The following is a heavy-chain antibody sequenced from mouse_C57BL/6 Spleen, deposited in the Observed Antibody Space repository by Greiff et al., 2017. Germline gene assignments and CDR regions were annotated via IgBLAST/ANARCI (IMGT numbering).Heavy chain of an antibody. V-gene: IGHV2-2*01. Sequence: ESGPGLVQPSQSLSITCTVSGFSLTSYGVHWVRQSPGKGLEWLGVIWSGGSTAYNAAFISRLSISKDNSKSPVFFKMNSLQADDTAIYYCAGYDYDHYYAMDYWGQGTSVTVAS. D-gene: IGHD2-4*01. CDR2: IWSGGST. CDR1: GFSLTSYG. CDR3: AGYDYDHYYAMDY. J-gene: IGHJ4*01.